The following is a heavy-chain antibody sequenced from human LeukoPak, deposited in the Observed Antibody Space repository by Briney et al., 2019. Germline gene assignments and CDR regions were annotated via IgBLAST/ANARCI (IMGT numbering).Heavy chain of an antibody. V-gene: IGHV3-30-3*02. Sequence: EGSLRLSCAASGFTFSSYAMHWVRQAPGKGLEGVAVISYDGSNKYYADSVKGRFTISRDNSENTLYVEMNSLRAEDTAIYCCAKSRSGSANWALRIFDNWGQGTLVSVYS. D-gene: IGHD3-10*01. CDR1: GFTFSSYA. CDR2: ISYDGSNK. J-gene: IGHJ4*02. CDR3: AKSRSGSANWALRIFDN.